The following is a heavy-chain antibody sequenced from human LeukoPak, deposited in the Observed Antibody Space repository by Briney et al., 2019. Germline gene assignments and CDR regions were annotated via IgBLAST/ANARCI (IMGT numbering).Heavy chain of an antibody. D-gene: IGHD3-22*01. J-gene: IGHJ1*01. CDR3: TRDRLWDYYDSSGYPASEH. V-gene: IGHV3-49*03. Sequence: QTGGSLRLSCSTFGFNFANYGVSWFRQAPGKGLEWVGFIRSKAYGGTTEYAASVKGRFTISRDDSKSIAYLQMNSLKTEDTAVYYCTRDRLWDYYDSSGYPASEHWGQGTLVTVSS. CDR1: GFNFANYG. CDR2: IRSKAYGGTT.